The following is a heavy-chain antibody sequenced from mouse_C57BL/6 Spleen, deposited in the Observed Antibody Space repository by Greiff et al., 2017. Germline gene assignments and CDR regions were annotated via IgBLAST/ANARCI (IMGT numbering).Heavy chain of an antibody. CDR3: AREGNYANCFDY. CDR1: GFNIKDYY. V-gene: IGHV14-1*01. J-gene: IGHJ2*01. D-gene: IGHD2-1*01. Sequence: EVQLQQSGAELVRPGASVKLSCTASGFNIKDYYMHWVKQRPEQGLEWIGKIDPEDGDTEYAPKFQGKATMTADTSSNTAYLQLSSLTSEDTTVYYWAREGNYANCFDYWGQGTTLTVSS. CDR2: IDPEDGDT.